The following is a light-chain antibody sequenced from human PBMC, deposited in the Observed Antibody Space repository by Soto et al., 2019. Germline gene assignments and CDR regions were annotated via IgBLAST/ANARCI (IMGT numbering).Light chain of an antibody. CDR1: SSDVGAYNY. J-gene: IGLJ3*02. CDR2: EVS. V-gene: IGLV2-14*01. Sequence: QSALAQPASVSGSPGQSITISCTGTSSDVGAYNYVSWYQQHPGKAPKLIIFEVSNRPSGISNRFSGSKSGQTASLSISGLQAEDEADYYCSSYTKSFTRVFGGGTKLTVL. CDR3: SSYTKSFTRV.